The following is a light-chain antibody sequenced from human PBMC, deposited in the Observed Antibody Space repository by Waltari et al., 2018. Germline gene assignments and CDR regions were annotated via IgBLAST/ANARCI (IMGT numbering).Light chain of an antibody. J-gene: IGKJ4*01. CDR2: DAF. CDR1: QSVRTS. CDR3: LQRSSWPT. V-gene: IGKV3-11*01. Sequence: PGERATLSCRASQSVRTSLAWYQQKPGQTLRLLIYDAFNRATGIPARFSGSGSGTDFTLTISSLEPEDFAVYYCLQRSSWPTFGGGTKVESK.